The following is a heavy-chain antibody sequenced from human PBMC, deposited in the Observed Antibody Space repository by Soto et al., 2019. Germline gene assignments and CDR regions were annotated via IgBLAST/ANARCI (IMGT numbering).Heavy chain of an antibody. CDR3: ARRPLFRYFDWSQRHYYYYGMDV. V-gene: IGHV4-4*02. D-gene: IGHD3-9*01. Sequence: QVQLQESGPGLVKPSGTLSLTCAVSGGSISSSNWWSWVRQPPGKGLEWIGEIYHSGSTNYNPSLKSRVTISVDTSMNQFSLKLSSVTAADTAVYYCARRPLFRYFDWSQRHYYYYGMDVWGQGTTVTVSS. CDR1: GGSISSSNW. CDR2: IYHSGST. J-gene: IGHJ6*02.